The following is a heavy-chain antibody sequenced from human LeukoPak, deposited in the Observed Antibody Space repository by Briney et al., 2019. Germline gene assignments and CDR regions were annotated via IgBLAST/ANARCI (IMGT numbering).Heavy chain of an antibody. CDR3: ARFARSPDC. J-gene: IGHJ4*02. CDR1: GFTFSSYW. D-gene: IGHD3-10*01. Sequence: GGSLRLSCAASGFTFSSYWMTWVRQAPGKGLEWVANIKEDGSEKNYVDSVKGRFTISRDNAKNSLYLQMNSLRAKDTAVYYCARFARSPDCWGQGTLVTVSS. CDR2: IKEDGSEK. V-gene: IGHV3-7*01.